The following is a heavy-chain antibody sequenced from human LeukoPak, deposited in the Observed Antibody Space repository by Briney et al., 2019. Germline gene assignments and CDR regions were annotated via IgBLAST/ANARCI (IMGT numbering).Heavy chain of an antibody. D-gene: IGHD3-10*01. V-gene: IGHV3-7*01. CDR3: AKEGAYPIITYDS. CDR1: GFTFSSYW. Sequence: PGGSLRLSCAASGFTFSSYWMNWVRQAPGKGLEWVANIKRDGNEKSYVDSVKGRFSISRDNAKNSLYLQMDSLRAEDTAVYYCAKEGAYPIITYDSWGQGALVTVSS. J-gene: IGHJ5*01. CDR2: IKRDGNEK.